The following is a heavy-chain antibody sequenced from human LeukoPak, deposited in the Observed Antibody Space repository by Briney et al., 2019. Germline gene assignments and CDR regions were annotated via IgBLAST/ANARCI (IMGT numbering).Heavy chain of an antibody. CDR1: GITFSSYW. V-gene: IGHV3-7*01. CDR3: VVAATGRGGLDV. CDR2: IKYDGSEK. Sequence: GSLRLSCVASGITFSSYWMSWVRPARGQWLEWLANIKYDGSEKYYVDSVKGRFTISRDDAKNSLYLQMNSLRAENTAVYYCVVAATGRGGLDVWGQGTTVTVSS. J-gene: IGHJ6*02. D-gene: IGHD6-13*01.